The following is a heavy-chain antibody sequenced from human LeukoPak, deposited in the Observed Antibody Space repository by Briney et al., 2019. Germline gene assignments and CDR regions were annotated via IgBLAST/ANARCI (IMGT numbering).Heavy chain of an antibody. V-gene: IGHV3-33*01. D-gene: IGHD4-23*01. CDR1: GFTFSSYG. CDR3: ARAPYGGTYWYFDL. Sequence: GGSLRLSCAASGFTFSSYGMHWVRQAPGKGLEWVAVIWYDGSNKYYADSVKGRFTISRDNSKNTLYLQMNSLRAEDTAVYYCARAPYGGTYWYFDLWGRGTLVTVSS. J-gene: IGHJ2*01. CDR2: IWYDGSNK.